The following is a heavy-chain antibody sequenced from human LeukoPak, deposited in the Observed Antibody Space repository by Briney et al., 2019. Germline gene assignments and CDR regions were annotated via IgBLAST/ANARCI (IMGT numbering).Heavy chain of an antibody. V-gene: IGHV1-69*05. CDR2: IIPIFGTA. J-gene: IGHJ4*02. CDR3: AREGPTGDIDY. Sequence: VASVKVSCKASGGTFSSYAISWVRQAPGQGLEWMGGIIPIFGTANYAQKFQGRVTITTDESTSTAYMELSSLRSEGTAVYYCAREGPTGDIDYWGQGTLVTVSS. CDR1: GGTFSSYA. D-gene: IGHD1-26*01.